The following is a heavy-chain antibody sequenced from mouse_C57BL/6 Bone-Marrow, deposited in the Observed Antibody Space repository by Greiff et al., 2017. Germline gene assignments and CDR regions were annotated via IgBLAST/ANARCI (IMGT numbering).Heavy chain of an antibody. CDR2: IDPEDGET. V-gene: IGHV14-2*01. CDR1: GFNIKDYY. CDR3: ARRGFNYYGSSPASFAY. Sequence: EVKLVESGAELVKPGASVKLSCTASGFNIKDYYMHWVKQRTEQGLEWIGRIDPEDGETKYAPKFQGKATITADTSSHTAYLQLSSLTSEDTAVYYCARRGFNYYGSSPASFAYWGQGTLVTVSA. D-gene: IGHD1-1*01. J-gene: IGHJ3*01.